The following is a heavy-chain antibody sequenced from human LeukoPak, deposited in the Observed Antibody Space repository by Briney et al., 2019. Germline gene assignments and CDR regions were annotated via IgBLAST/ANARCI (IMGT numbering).Heavy chain of an antibody. CDR1: GGTFTSYA. D-gene: IGHD2-2*01. CDR3: ARDREYCSSTSCHYYFDY. J-gene: IGHJ4*02. Sequence: SVKVSCKASGGTFTSYAISWVRQAPGQGLEWMGGIIPIFGTANYAQKFQGRVTITADESTSTAYMELSSLRSEDTAVYYCARDREYCSSTSCHYYFDYWGQGTLVTVSS. V-gene: IGHV1-69*13. CDR2: IIPIFGTA.